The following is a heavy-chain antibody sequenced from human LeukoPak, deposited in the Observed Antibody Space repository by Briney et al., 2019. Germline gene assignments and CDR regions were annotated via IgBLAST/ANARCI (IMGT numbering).Heavy chain of an antibody. V-gene: IGHV3-23*01. Sequence: GGSLRLSCAASGFTFSSSAMSWVRQAPGKGLEWVSAISNNGGYTYYADSVQGRFTISRDNSKSTLCLQMNSLRAEDTAVYYCANLVVPAADFDYWGQGTLVTVSS. CDR2: ISNNGGYT. D-gene: IGHD2-2*01. CDR1: GFTFSSSA. J-gene: IGHJ4*02. CDR3: ANLVVPAADFDY.